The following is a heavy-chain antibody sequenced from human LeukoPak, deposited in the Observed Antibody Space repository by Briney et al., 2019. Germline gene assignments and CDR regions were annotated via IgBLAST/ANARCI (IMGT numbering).Heavy chain of an antibody. CDR3: ARDLSSGWFDY. V-gene: IGHV4-39*01. J-gene: IGHJ4*02. D-gene: IGHD6-19*01. CDR1: GGSISNRAYY. Sequence: SETLSLTCNVSGGSISNRAYYWAWIRQPPGKGLEWIGSVFYSGSKYSNPSLESRLTISVDTSKNQFSLKLSSVTAADTAVYYCARDLSSGWFDYWGQGTLVTVSS. CDR2: VFYSGSK.